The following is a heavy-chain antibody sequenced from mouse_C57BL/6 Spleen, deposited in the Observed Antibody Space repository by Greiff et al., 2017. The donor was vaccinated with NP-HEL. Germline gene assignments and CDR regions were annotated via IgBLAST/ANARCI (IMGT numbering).Heavy chain of an antibody. J-gene: IGHJ1*03. CDR2: IHPNSGST. CDR3: ARFDYYGSSYVRYFDV. D-gene: IGHD1-1*01. CDR1: GYTFTSYW. Sequence: QVQLQQPGAELVKPGASVKLSCKASGYTFTSYWMHWVKQRPGQGLEWIGMIHPNSGSTNYNEKFKSKATLTVDKSSSTAYMQLSSLTSEDSAVYYCARFDYYGSSYVRYFDVWGTGTTVTVSS. V-gene: IGHV1-64*01.